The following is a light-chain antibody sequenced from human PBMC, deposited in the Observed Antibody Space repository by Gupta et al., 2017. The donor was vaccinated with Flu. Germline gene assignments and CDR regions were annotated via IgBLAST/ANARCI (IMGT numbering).Light chain of an antibody. CDR1: QRISDW. J-gene: IGKJ2*01. Sequence: HSTLSASVGDRVTFTCRASQRISDWLAWYQQKPGEAPKVLIHGASALEDGVPSRFSGSGFGTEFTLTISSLQPEDFGTYYCQHYDRFSVSFGQGTKLEIK. CDR3: QHYDRFSVS. CDR2: GAS. V-gene: IGKV1-5*03.